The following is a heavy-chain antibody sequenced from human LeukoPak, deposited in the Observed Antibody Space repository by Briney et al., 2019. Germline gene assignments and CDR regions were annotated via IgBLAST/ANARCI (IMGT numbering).Heavy chain of an antibody. CDR2: MNPNSGNT. Sequence: ASVKVSCKASGYTFTSYDINRVRQATGQGLEWMGWMNPNSGNTGYAQKFQGRVTMTRNTSISTAYMELSGLRSEDTAVYYCARGGGGYNWNDVACYWGQGTLVTVSS. V-gene: IGHV1-8*01. J-gene: IGHJ4*02. CDR1: GYTFTSYD. CDR3: ARGGGGYNWNDVACY. D-gene: IGHD1-20*01.